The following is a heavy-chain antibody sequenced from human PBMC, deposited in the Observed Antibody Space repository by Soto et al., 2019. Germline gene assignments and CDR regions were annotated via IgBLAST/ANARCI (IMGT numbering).Heavy chain of an antibody. CDR3: ARSAITLFGVVSIPPHYYSEMDV. D-gene: IGHD3-3*01. CDR1: GGTFNRYA. CDR2: IIPIFGIG. J-gene: IGHJ6*02. V-gene: IGHV1-69*13. Sequence: SVKVSCKVSGGTFNRYAISWVRQAPGQGLEWMGGIIPIFGIGNDAQRFQGRVTITADESTGTAYMELSSLRSEDTGVYYCARSAITLFGVVSIPPHYYSEMDVWGQGTTVTVSS.